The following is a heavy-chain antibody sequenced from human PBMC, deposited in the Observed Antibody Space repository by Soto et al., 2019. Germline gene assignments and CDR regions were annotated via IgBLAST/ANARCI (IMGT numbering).Heavy chain of an antibody. Sequence: PGLSLRRSCAASVFTFSSYWMHWVLQAPGKGLVWVSRINSDGSSTSYADSVKGRFTISRDNTKNTPYLQMNSLRAEDTAVYYCARDLETNIANWGQGTLVTVSS. CDR3: ARDLETNIAN. V-gene: IGHV3-74*01. D-gene: IGHD3-3*01. J-gene: IGHJ4*02. CDR1: VFTFSSYW. CDR2: INSDGSST.